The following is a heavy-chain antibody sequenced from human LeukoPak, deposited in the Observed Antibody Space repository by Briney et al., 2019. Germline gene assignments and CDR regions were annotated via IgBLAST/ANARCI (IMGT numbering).Heavy chain of an antibody. Sequence: SQTLSLTCDISGDNVSSDSAAWSWIRQSPSRGLEWLGRTYYRSQWFDDYAPSLRSRIIINPDTSKNQFSLQLTSVTPEDTAVYYCVRIRGLGLFDYWGQGTLVTVSS. V-gene: IGHV6-1*01. CDR1: GDNVSSDSAA. CDR3: VRIRGLGLFDY. CDR2: TYYRSQWFD. D-gene: IGHD1-26*01. J-gene: IGHJ4*02.